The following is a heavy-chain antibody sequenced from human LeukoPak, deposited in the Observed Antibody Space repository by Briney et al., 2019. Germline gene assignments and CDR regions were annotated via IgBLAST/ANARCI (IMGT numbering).Heavy chain of an antibody. V-gene: IGHV5-51*01. Sequence: GESLNISCKGSGYSVTSYWIGWVRQMPGKGLEWMGIIYPGDSDTRYSPSFQGQVTISADKAITTAYLQWSSLKASDTAMYYCARQFEQQPDYWGQGTLVTVSS. D-gene: IGHD6-13*01. CDR2: IYPGDSDT. CDR3: ARQFEQQPDY. J-gene: IGHJ4*02. CDR1: GYSVTSYW.